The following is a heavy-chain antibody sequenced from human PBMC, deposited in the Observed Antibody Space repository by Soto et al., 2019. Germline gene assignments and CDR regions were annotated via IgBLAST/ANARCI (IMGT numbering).Heavy chain of an antibody. D-gene: IGHD3-10*01. CDR1: GFSLSTSGMC. J-gene: IGHJ6*02. CDR3: ARIHKTLWFGEWRSDGGYYYGMDV. Sequence: GSGPTLVNPTQTLTLTCTFSGFSLSTSGMCVSWIRQPPGKALEWLALIDWDDDKYYSTSLKTRLTISKDTSKNQVVLTMTNMDPVDTATYYCARIHKTLWFGEWRSDGGYYYGMDVWGQGTTVTVSS. CDR2: IDWDDDK. V-gene: IGHV2-70*01.